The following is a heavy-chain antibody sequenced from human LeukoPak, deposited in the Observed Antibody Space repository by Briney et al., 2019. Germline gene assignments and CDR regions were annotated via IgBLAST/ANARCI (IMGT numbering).Heavy chain of an antibody. J-gene: IGHJ3*01. CDR3: ARGKPASGSFYKDQYHYMDV. D-gene: IGHD1-26*01. Sequence: ASVKVSCKSSGGTLSGFGISWVRQAPGQGPEWMGGIILRFGTVNYAQKFQGRVTITADESTNTAYMEMSSLKSEDTAIYYCARGKPASGSFYKDQYHYMDVWGRGTMVTVSS. CDR1: GGTLSGFG. CDR2: IILRFGTV. V-gene: IGHV1-69*13.